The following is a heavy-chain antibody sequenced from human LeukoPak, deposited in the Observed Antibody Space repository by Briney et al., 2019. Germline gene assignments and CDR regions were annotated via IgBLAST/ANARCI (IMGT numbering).Heavy chain of an antibody. CDR1: GYTFTAYY. D-gene: IGHD3-22*01. Sequence: ASAKVSCKASGYTFTAYYMHWVRQAPGQGLEWMGWINPKSGGTDYAQKFQGRVAMTRDTSISTAYMELSRLRSDDTAVYYCARGGNYYNIESNWFDSWGQGTLVTVSS. V-gene: IGHV1-2*02. CDR2: INPKSGGT. J-gene: IGHJ5*01. CDR3: ARGGNYYNIESNWFDS.